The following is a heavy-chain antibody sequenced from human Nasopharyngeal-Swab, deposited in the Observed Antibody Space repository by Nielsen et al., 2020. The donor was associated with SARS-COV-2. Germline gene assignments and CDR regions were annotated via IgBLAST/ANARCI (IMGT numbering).Heavy chain of an antibody. CDR2: INPSGGST. J-gene: IGHJ2*01. CDR3: ARDLYSSGWYRTNWYFDL. CDR1: GYTFTSYY. D-gene: IGHD6-19*01. V-gene: IGHV1-46*01. Sequence: ASVTVSCKASGYTFTSYYMHWVRQAPGQGLEWMGIINPSGGSTSYAQKFQGRVTMTRDTSTSTVYMELRSLRSEDTAVYYCARDLYSSGWYRTNWYFDLWGRGTLVTVSS.